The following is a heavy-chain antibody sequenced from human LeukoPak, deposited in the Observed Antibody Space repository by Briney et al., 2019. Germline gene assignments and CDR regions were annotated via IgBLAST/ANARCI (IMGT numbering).Heavy chain of an antibody. D-gene: IGHD2-2*01. CDR3: ARGFDCSSASCSCMDV. CDR1: GFTVSTNY. J-gene: IGHJ6*02. CDR2: IYSGGNT. V-gene: IGHV3-66*01. Sequence: GGSLRLSCAASGFTVSTNYMSWVSQAPGKGLEWVSTIYSGGNTYYADSVKGRFTISRDNSKNTMYLQMNSLRADDTAVYYCARGFDCSSASCSCMDVWGQGTTVTVSS.